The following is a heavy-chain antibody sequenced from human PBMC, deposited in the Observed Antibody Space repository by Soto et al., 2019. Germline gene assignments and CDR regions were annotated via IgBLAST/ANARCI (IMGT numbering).Heavy chain of an antibody. CDR2: INPNSGGT. CDR3: ARDLLAARYNWFDP. Sequence: ASLKVSCKASGYTFTGYYMHWERQAPGQGLVWMGWINPNSGGTNYAQKVEGRVTMTRDTSISTAYMELSRLRSDDTAVYYCARDLLAARYNWFDPWGQGTLVTVAS. D-gene: IGHD6-6*01. J-gene: IGHJ5*02. V-gene: IGHV1-2*02. CDR1: GYTFTGYY.